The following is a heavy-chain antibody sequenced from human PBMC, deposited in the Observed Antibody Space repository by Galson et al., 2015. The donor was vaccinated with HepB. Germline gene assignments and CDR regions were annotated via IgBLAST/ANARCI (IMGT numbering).Heavy chain of an antibody. Sequence: SLRLSCAASGFTVSSNYMSWVRQAPGKGLEWVSVIYSGGSTYYADYVMGRFTISRDNSKNPLYLQMNSLRAEDTTVYYCARGAGERLRYFDWLPTGPFDYWGREPWSPSPQ. CDR3: ARGAGERLRYFDWLPTGPFDY. V-gene: IGHV3-66*01. CDR1: GFTVSSNY. D-gene: IGHD3-9*01. J-gene: IGHJ4*02. CDR2: IYSGGST.